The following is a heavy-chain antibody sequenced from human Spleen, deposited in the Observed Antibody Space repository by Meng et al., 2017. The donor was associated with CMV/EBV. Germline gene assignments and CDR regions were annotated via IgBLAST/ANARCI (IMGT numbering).Heavy chain of an antibody. CDR3: ARRDTADDTFDI. CDR1: GFSFSTSGLG. V-gene: IGHV4-39*01. J-gene: IGHJ3*02. CDR2: IYYSGST. D-gene: IGHD5-18*01. Sequence: SGPTLVKPTQTLTLTCTFSGFSFSTSGLGVGWIRQPPGKGLEWIGDIYYSGSTYYNPSLKSRVTISVDTPKNQFSLKLTSVTAADTAVYYCARRDTADDTFDIWGQGTMVTVSS.